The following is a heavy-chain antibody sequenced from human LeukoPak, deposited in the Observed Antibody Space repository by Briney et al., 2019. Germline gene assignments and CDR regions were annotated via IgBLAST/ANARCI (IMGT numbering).Heavy chain of an antibody. CDR3: GRSMYSSSSDDAFDI. CDR2: IYYSGST. Sequence: SETLSLTCTVSGGSISSYYWSWIRQPPGKGLEWIGYIYYSGSTNYNPSLKSRVTISVDTSKNQFSLKLSSVTAADTAVYYCGRSMYSSSSDDAFDIWAKGQWSPSLQ. D-gene: IGHD6-6*01. V-gene: IGHV4-59*01. CDR1: GGSISSYY. J-gene: IGHJ3*02.